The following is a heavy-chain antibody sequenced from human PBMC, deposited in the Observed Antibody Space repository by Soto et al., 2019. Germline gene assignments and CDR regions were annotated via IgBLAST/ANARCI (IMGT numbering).Heavy chain of an antibody. CDR2: IYYSGST. CDR1: GGSISSGDYY. V-gene: IGHV4-39*01. J-gene: IGHJ6*02. CDR3: ARHLGTSYYYYGMDV. Sequence: LSLTCTVSGGSISSGDYYWGWIRQPPGKGLEWIGSIYYSGSTYYNPSLKSRVTISVDTSRNQFSLKLSSVTAADTAVYYCARHLGTSYYYYGMDVWGQGTTVTVSS. D-gene: IGHD1-1*01.